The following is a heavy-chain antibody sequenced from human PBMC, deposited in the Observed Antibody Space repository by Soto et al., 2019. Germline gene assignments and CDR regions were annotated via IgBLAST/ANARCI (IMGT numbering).Heavy chain of an antibody. J-gene: IGHJ4*02. Sequence: GGSLRLSCAASGFTFNGYSMHWVRQAPGKGLEWVAVISYDGSIKYYADSVKGRLTISRDNSKNTLYLQVNSLRAEDTAAYYCARDRNGALDYWGQGTLVTVSS. CDR3: ARDRNGALDY. CDR1: GFTFNGYS. CDR2: ISYDGSIK. V-gene: IGHV3-30-3*01. D-gene: IGHD1-1*01.